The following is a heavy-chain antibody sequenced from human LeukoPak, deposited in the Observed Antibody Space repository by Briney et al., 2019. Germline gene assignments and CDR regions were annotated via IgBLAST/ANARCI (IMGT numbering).Heavy chain of an antibody. CDR3: ARSLKRELLRTYFDY. V-gene: IGHV3-30*04. J-gene: IGHJ4*02. CDR2: ISYDGSTK. Sequence: GGSLRLSCAASGFTFSSYAMHWVRQAPGKGLEWVAIISYDGSTKYYADSVKGRFTISRDNSKNTLYLQMNSLRAEDTAVYYCARSLKRELLRTYFDYWGQGTLVTVSS. D-gene: IGHD1-26*01. CDR1: GFTFSSYA.